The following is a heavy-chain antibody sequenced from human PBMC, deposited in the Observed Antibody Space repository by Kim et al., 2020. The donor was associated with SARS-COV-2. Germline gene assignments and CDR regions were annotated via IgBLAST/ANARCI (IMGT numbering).Heavy chain of an antibody. D-gene: IGHD1-26*01. CDR2: IYYSGST. J-gene: IGHJ6*02. Sequence: SETLSLTCTVSGGSISSYYWSWIRQPLGKGLEWIGYIYYSGSTNYNPSLKSRVTISVDTSKNQFSLKLSSVTAADTAVYYCARGAALQRSYYYYYYGMDVWGQGTTVTVSS. CDR3: ARGAALQRSYYYYYYGMDV. V-gene: IGHV4-59*13. CDR1: GGSISSYY.